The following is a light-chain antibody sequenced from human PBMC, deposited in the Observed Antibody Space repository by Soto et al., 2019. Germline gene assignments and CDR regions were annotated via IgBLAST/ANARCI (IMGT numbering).Light chain of an antibody. CDR2: DVS. V-gene: IGLV2-14*01. J-gene: IGLJ1*01. CDR1: SSDVGGYNN. Sequence: QSALTQPASVSGSPGQAITISCTGTSSDVGGYNNVCWYQQHPGKAPKLIIYDVSNRPSGVFNRFSGSKSGNTASLTISGLPAEDEADYYCSSFTSSTTDVFGTGTKVTVL. CDR3: SSFTSSTTDV.